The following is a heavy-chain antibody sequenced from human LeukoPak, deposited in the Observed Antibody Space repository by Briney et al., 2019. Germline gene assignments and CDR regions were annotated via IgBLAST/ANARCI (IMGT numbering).Heavy chain of an antibody. CDR3: ANGQYSDYGGPLVY. Sequence: ASVKVSCKASGYTFTSYGISWVRQAPGQGLEWMGWISAYNGNTNYAQKLQGRVTMTTDTSTSTAYMELRSLRSDDTAVYYCANGQYSDYGGPLVYWGQGTLVTVSS. CDR2: ISAYNGNT. J-gene: IGHJ4*02. V-gene: IGHV1-18*01. CDR1: GYTFTSYG. D-gene: IGHD4-23*01.